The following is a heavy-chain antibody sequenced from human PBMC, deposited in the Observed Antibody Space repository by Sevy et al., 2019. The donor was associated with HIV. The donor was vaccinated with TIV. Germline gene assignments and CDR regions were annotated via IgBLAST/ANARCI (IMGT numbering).Heavy chain of an antibody. CDR1: GFTFSSYA. D-gene: IGHD5-12*01. CDR3: AKGIGYSGYETDY. J-gene: IGHJ4*02. CDR2: ISGSGIST. Sequence: GGSLRLSCAASGFTFSSYAMSWVRQVPGKGLEWVSAISGSGISTYYADSVKGRFTISRDNSKNTLYLQMNNLRAEDTAVFYCAKGIGYSGYETDYWGQGTLVTVSS. V-gene: IGHV3-23*01.